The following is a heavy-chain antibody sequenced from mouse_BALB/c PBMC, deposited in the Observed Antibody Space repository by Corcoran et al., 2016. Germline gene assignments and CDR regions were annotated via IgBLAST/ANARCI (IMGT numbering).Heavy chain of an antibody. J-gene: IGHJ4*01. D-gene: IGHD2-4*01. CDR1: WYTFTNYG. CDR3: AREGYDYAMDY. CDR2: INTYTGEP. V-gene: IGHV9-1*02. Sequence: QIQFVQSGPELKKPGETVKISCTASWYTFTNYGLNWVKQAPGKGLKWMGWINTYTGEPTYADDFKGRFAFSLETSASTAYLQINNLKNEDMATYFCAREGYDYAMDYWGQGTSVTVSS.